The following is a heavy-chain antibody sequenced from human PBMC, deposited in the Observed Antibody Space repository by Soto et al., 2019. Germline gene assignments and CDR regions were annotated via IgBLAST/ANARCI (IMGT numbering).Heavy chain of an antibody. V-gene: IGHV1-69*06. Sequence: QVQLVQSGAEVKKPGSSVKVSCKASGGTFSSYAISWVRQAPGQGLEWMGGIIPIFGTANYAQKFQGRVTITGEKSRRPPYMELSSLRSEDTPVYYGANDHYSSRKWFDPWGQGPLVTVSS. CDR1: GGTFSSYA. CDR3: ANDHYSSRKWFDP. J-gene: IGHJ5*02. D-gene: IGHD6-13*01. CDR2: IIPIFGTA.